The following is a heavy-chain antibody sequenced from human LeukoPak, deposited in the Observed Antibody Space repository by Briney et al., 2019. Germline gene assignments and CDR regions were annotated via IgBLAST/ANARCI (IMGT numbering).Heavy chain of an antibody. CDR2: INHSGST. J-gene: IGHJ5*02. CDR3: ARHLKWRHYYDSSGLNWFDP. Sequence: SETLSLTCAVYGGSFSGYYWSWIRQPPGKGLEWIGEINHSGSTNYNPSLKSRVTISIDTSKNQFSLKLSSVTAADTALYYCARHLKWRHYYDSSGLNWFDPWGQGTLVTVSS. V-gene: IGHV4-34*01. CDR1: GGSFSGYY. D-gene: IGHD3-22*01.